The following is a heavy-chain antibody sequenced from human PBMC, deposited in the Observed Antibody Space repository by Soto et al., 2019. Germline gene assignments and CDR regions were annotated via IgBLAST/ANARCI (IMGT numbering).Heavy chain of an antibody. J-gene: IGHJ4*02. D-gene: IGHD6-13*01. CDR2: IYYSGST. CDR3: ARVGARYGSWHFDY. Sequence: QVQLQESGPGLVKPSQTLSLTCTVSGGSISSGGYYWSWIRQHPGKGLEWIGYIYYSGSTYYNPSLESRVTIPVDTSKNQFSLKLSSVTGADTAVYYCARVGARYGSWHFDYWGQGTLVTVSS. V-gene: IGHV4-31*03. CDR1: GGSISSGGYY.